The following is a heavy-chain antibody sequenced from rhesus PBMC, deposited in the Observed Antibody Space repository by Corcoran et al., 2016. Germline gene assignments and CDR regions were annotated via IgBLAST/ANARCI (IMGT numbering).Heavy chain of an antibody. CDR1: GGSISGYYY. CDR2: IDDYSAST. CDR3: ARAIWTGDGHYYGLDS. V-gene: IGHV4-73*01. D-gene: IGHD3-3*01. J-gene: IGHJ6*01. Sequence: QVKLQQWGEGLVKPSETLSLTCAVYGGSISGYYYWSWIRQAPGKGLEWIGNIDDYSASTNNNPSLKNRVNISKDTSKNQFSLKLSSVTAADTAVYYCARAIWTGDGHYYGLDSWGQGVVVTVSS.